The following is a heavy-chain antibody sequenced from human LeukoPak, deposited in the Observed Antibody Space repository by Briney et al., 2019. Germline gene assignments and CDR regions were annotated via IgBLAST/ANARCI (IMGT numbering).Heavy chain of an antibody. CDR3: VRGPDLTGDGNWFDP. D-gene: IGHD7-27*01. CDR1: GGSFSGYY. J-gene: IGHJ5*02. CDR2: IYTSGST. V-gene: IGHV4-59*10. Sequence: PSETLSLTCAVYGGSFSGYYWSWIRQPAGKGLEWIGRIYTSGSTNYNPSLKSRVTISVDTSKNQFSLKLSSVTAADTAVYYCVRGPDLTGDGNWFDPWGQGTLVTVSP.